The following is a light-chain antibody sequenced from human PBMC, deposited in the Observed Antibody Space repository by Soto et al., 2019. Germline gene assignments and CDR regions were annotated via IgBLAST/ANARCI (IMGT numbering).Light chain of an antibody. CDR2: GAS. CDR3: QQYNTGLRKT. Sequence: ETVMTQSPDTLSVSPGERATLSCRASQSVSSNLAWYQQKPGQPPRLLIYGASTRATGIPARFSGSGSGTEFTLTISSLQSEDFAVYYCQQYNTGLRKTFGQGTKVEIK. CDR1: QSVSSN. V-gene: IGKV3-15*01. J-gene: IGKJ1*01.